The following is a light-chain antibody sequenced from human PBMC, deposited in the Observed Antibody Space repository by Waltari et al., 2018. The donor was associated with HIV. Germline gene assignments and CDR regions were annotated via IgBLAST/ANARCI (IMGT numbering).Light chain of an antibody. J-gene: IGKJ1*01. Sequence: DIVVTHSPDSLALSLCERTTINSTSSQSLIHYSNYNNYLAWYQQKPGKPPKLLIYWAATRAAGVPDRFNGSGSGTDFSLTITSLHAEDVAVYYCQQYSSPPRTFGQGTKVEIK. CDR1: QSLIHYSNYNNY. CDR2: WAA. CDR3: QQYSSPPRT. V-gene: IGKV4-1*01.